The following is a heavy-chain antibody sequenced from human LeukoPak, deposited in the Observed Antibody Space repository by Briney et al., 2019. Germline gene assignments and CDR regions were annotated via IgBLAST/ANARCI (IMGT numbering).Heavy chain of an antibody. J-gene: IGHJ3*02. CDR2: IYYSGST. CDR3: ARGRRGYCSGGSCYSRQAHAFDI. V-gene: IGHV4-59*01. CDR1: GGSISSYY. Sequence: SETLSLTCTVSGGSISSYYWSWIRQPPGKGLEWIGYIYYSGSTNYNPSLKSRVTISVDTSKNQFSLKLSSVTAADTAVYYCARGRRGYCSGGSCYSRQAHAFDIWGQGTMVTVSS. D-gene: IGHD2-15*01.